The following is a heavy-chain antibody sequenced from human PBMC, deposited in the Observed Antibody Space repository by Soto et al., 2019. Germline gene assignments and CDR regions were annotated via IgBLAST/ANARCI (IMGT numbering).Heavy chain of an antibody. CDR3: AKALGIWFGELSSLVDP. J-gene: IGHJ5*02. V-gene: IGHV3-23*01. Sequence: SGQYLRLSCAASGFTFRSYAMSWVRQAPGKGLEWVSAISGSGGSTYYADSVKGRFTISRDNSKNTLYLQMNSLRAEDTAVYYCAKALGIWFGELSSLVDPWGQGTRVIVSS. CDR2: ISGSGGST. CDR1: GFTFRSYA. D-gene: IGHD3-10*01.